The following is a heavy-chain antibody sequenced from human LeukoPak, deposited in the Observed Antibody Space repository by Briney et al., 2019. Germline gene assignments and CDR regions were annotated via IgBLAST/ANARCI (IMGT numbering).Heavy chain of an antibody. CDR3: ARLRTTVVVEGYFDY. J-gene: IGHJ4*02. V-gene: IGHV4-59*08. CDR2: IYYSGST. CDR1: GGSISSYY. D-gene: IGHD4-23*01. Sequence: SETLSVTCTVSGGSISSYYWSWIRQPPGKGLEWIGYIYYSGSTNYNPSLKSRVTISVDTSKNQFSLKLSSVTAADTAVYYCARLRTTVVVEGYFDYWGQGTLVTVSS.